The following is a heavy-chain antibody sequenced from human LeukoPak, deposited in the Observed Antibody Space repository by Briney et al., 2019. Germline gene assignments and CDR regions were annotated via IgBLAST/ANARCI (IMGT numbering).Heavy chain of an antibody. J-gene: IGHJ3*02. Sequence: GGSLRLSCAASGFTFSSYEMNWVRQAPGKGLEWLAFIRSKPYGGTTDYAAPVKARFTISRDDSKNTLYLQMNSLKTEDTAVYYCTAENFLYAFDIWGQGTMVTVSS. CDR1: GFTFSSYE. CDR2: IRSKPYGGTT. CDR3: TAENFLYAFDI. V-gene: IGHV3-15*01. D-gene: IGHD1-7*01.